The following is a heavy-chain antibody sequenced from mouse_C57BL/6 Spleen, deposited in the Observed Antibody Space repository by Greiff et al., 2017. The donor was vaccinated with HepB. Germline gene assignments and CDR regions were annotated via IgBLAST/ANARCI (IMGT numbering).Heavy chain of an antibody. V-gene: IGHV5-6*01. Sequence: EVMLVESGGDLVKPGGSLKLSCAASGFTFSSYGMSWVRQTPDKRLEWVATISSGGSYTYYPDSVKGRFTISRDNAKNTLYLQMRSLKSEDTAMYYCARQKDYGSSYWYFDVWGTGTTVTVSS. CDR2: ISSGGSYT. CDR3: ARQKDYGSSYWYFDV. J-gene: IGHJ1*03. CDR1: GFTFSSYG. D-gene: IGHD1-1*01.